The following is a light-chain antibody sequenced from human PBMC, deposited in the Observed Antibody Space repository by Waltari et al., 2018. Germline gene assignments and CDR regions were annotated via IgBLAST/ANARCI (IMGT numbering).Light chain of an antibody. CDR2: GAS. V-gene: IGKV3-20*01. CDR3: QQYGSSPLT. Sequence: EIVLTQSPGTLSLSPGERATLSSRASQSVSSSYLAWYQQKPGQAPRLRIYGASSRATGIPDRFSGSGSGTDFTLTISRLEPEDFAVYYCQQYGSSPLTFGGGTKVEIK. CDR1: QSVSSSY. J-gene: IGKJ4*01.